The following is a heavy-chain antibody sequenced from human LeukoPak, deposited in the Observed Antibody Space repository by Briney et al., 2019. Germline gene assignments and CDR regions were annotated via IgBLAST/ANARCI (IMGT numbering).Heavy chain of an antibody. CDR1: GYTFTNYD. CDR2: MNPNSGNT. V-gene: IGHV1-8*01. J-gene: IGHJ5*02. CDR3: ARRHRYCSGDSCYGGNWFDP. D-gene: IGHD2-15*01. Sequence: ASVKVSCKASGYTFTNYDINWVRQATGQGLEWMGWMNPNSGNTGYAQKFQGRVTMTRNTSISTAYMELSSLRSEDTAVYYCARRHRYCSGDSCYGGNWFDPWGQGTLVTVSS.